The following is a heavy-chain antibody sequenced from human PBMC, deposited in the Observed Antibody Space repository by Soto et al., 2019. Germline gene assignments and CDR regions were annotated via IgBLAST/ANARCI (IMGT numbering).Heavy chain of an antibody. CDR3: ARGGGVGVAGSAAFDM. CDR2: INPATGAA. D-gene: IGHD3-3*01. Sequence: QLHLVQSGAVVKKPGASVTVSCSASGYPVTAYYMHWVRQAPGRGLEWMGGINPATGAAKYTPTFQGRVTMARDTSTSTVFMELSGLTSEDTAVFYFARGGGVGVAGSAAFDMWGQGTLVTVSS. CDR1: GYPVTAYY. J-gene: IGHJ3*02. V-gene: IGHV1-2*02.